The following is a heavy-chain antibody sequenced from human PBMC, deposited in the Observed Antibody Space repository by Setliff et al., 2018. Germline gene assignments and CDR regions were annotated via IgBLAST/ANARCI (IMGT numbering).Heavy chain of an antibody. CDR3: ARLYYYDSSGYYYVGWFDP. D-gene: IGHD3-22*01. CDR1: GGSISSGGYY. CDR2: IYYSGST. J-gene: IGHJ5*02. Sequence: PSETLSLTCTVSGGSISSGGYYWSWIRQHPGKGLEWIGYIYYSGSTYYNPSLKSRVTISVDTSKNQFSLKLSSVTAADTAVYYCARLYYYDSSGYYYVGWFDPWGQGTLVTVSS. V-gene: IGHV4-31*03.